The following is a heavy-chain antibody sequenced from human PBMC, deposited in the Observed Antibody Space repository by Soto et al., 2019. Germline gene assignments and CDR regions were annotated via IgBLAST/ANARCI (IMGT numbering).Heavy chain of an antibody. V-gene: IGHV4-38-2*01. Sequence: TSETLSLTCAVSGYSISSGYYWGWIRQPPGKGLEWIGSIYHSGSTYYNPSLKSRVTISVDTSKNQFSLKLSSVTAADTAVYYCARLFYDILPDYWGQGTLVTVSS. CDR2: IYHSGST. D-gene: IGHD3-9*01. CDR3: ARLFYDILPDY. CDR1: GYSISSGYY. J-gene: IGHJ4*02.